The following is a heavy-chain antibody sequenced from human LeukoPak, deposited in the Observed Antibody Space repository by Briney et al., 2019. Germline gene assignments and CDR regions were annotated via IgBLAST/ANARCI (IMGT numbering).Heavy chain of an antibody. CDR1: GFTVSNNY. Sequence: PGESLRLSCAASGFTVSNNYMSWVRQAPGKGLEWVSISYSDSNTNYADSVKGRFTISRDTSQNTLPLQMNSLRAEDTAVYYCVRKNRDFNAAFDIWGQGTVVTVSS. D-gene: IGHD1-14*01. V-gene: IGHV3-53*01. J-gene: IGHJ3*02. CDR2: SYSDSNT. CDR3: VRKNRDFNAAFDI.